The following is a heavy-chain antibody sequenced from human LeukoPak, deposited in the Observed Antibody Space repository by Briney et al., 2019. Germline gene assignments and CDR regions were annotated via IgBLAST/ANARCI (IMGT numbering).Heavy chain of an antibody. CDR2: ISGSGGST. V-gene: IGHV3-23*01. D-gene: IGHD3-3*02. J-gene: IGHJ6*03. CDR1: GFTFRSYA. CDR3: AKGAARHFWSDMGDYYMDV. Sequence: GGSLRLSCAASGFTFRSYAMSWVRQAPGKGLEWVSAISGSGGSTYYADSVKGRFTISRDNSKNTLYLQMNSLRAEDTAVYYCAKGAARHFWSDMGDYYMDVWGKGTTVTVSS.